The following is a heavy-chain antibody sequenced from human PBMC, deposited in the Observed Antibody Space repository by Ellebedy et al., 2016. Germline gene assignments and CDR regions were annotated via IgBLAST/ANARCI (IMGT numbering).Heavy chain of an antibody. Sequence: SETLSLTXTVSGYSISSGHYWGWIRQPPGKGLEWIGSIYQSGSTYYNPSLQSRVTISVDTSKNHFSLKLSSVTPADTAVYHYARVKLLWFEDPGSDYYYGMDVWGQGTTVTVSS. CDR3: ARVKLLWFEDPGSDYYYGMDV. CDR2: IYQSGST. V-gene: IGHV4-38-2*02. CDR1: GYSISSGHY. J-gene: IGHJ6*02. D-gene: IGHD3-10*01.